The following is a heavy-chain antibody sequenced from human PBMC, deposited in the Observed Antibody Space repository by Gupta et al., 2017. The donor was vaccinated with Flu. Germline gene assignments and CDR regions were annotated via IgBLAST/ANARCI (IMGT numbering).Heavy chain of an antibody. CDR2: INWNGGST. CDR3: AKDMGTTGTAGAFDM. J-gene: IGHJ3*02. CDR1: GFTFDDYA. Sequence: QLVESGGGLIQPGRSLRLPCAASGFTFDDYAMHWVRQVPGKGLEWVSSINWNGGSTYYADSVRGRFTISRDNGKNSLSLQMNSLREDDTALYYCAKDMGTTGTAGAFDMWGQGTMVTVSS. V-gene: IGHV3-9*01. D-gene: IGHD1-1*01.